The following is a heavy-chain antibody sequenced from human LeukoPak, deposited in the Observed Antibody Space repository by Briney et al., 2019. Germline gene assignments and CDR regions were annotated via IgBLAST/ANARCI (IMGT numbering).Heavy chain of an antibody. CDR3: ARIGGYFDWLLTDYYYYGMDV. D-gene: IGHD3-9*01. J-gene: IGHJ6*02. CDR1: GGSISSYY. CDR2: IYYSGST. Sequence: PSETLSLTCTVSGGSISSYYWSWIRQPPGKGLEWIGYIYYSGSTNYNPSLKSRVTISVDTSKNQFSLKLSSVTAADTAVYYCARIGGYFDWLLTDYYYYGMDVWGQGTTVTVSS. V-gene: IGHV4-59*01.